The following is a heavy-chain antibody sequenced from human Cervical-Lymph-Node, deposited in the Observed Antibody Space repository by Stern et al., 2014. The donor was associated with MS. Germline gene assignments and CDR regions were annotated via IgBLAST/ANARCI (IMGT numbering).Heavy chain of an antibody. Sequence: VQLVESGGGVVQPGRSLRLSCAASGFRFRNFDIHWVRQAPGKGLEWVAVIAFDGSYKHYADSVKGRFTVSRDVSENTLYWQMNSLRGEDTAVYYCASQYQVLYFDSWGQGTLVTVSS. D-gene: IGHD2-2*01. CDR1: GFRFRNFD. CDR2: IAFDGSYK. V-gene: IGHV3-30*03. J-gene: IGHJ4*02. CDR3: ASQYQVLYFDS.